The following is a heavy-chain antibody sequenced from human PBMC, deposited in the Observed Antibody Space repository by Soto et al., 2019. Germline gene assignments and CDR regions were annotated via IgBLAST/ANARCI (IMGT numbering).Heavy chain of an antibody. D-gene: IGHD3-22*01. CDR3: ARTDYYDSSGYYY. V-gene: IGHV4-31*03. Sequence: SETLSLTCTVSGGSISSGGYYWSWIRQHPGKGLEWMGYIYYSGSTYYNPSLKSRVTISVDTSKNQFSLKLSSVTAADTAVYYCARTDYYDSSGYYYWGQGTLVTVS. J-gene: IGHJ4*02. CDR2: IYYSGST. CDR1: GGSISSGGYY.